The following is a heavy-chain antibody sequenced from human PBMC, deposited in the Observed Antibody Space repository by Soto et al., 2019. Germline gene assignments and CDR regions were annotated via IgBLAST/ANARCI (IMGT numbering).Heavy chain of an antibody. CDR3: AREMYTTRGSPFDY. CDR1: GYPFTSYY. Sequence: QVQLVQSGAEVKKPGASVKVSCKASGYPFTSYYVHWVRQAPGQGLEWMGFINPSSGSTSYAQKFQGRVTMTRDTSMSTVYMEVSSLRSEDTAVYYCAREMYTTRGSPFDYWGQRTLVTVSS. CDR2: INPSSGST. D-gene: IGHD3-16*01. V-gene: IGHV1-46*01. J-gene: IGHJ4*02.